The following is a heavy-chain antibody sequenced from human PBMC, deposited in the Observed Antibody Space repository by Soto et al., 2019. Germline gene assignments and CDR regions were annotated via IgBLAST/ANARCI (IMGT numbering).Heavy chain of an antibody. V-gene: IGHV1-69*13. CDR3: ARDPTYYYDSGSPPWDPYYYYGMDV. CDR2: IIPIFGTA. J-gene: IGHJ6*02. D-gene: IGHD3-10*01. Sequence: ASVKVSCKASGGTFSSYAISWVRQAPGQGLEWMGGIIPIFGTANYAQKFQGRVTITADESTSTAYMELSSLRSEDTAVYYCARDPTYYYDSGSPPWDPYYYYGMDVWGQGTTVTISS. CDR1: GGTFSSYA.